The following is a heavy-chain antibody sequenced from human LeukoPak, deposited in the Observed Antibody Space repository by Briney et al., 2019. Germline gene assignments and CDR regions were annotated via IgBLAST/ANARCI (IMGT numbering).Heavy chain of an antibody. CDR2: IYYSGST. V-gene: IGHV4-59*01. CDR1: GGSISSYY. D-gene: IGHD1-26*01. CDR3: ARVGADWFDP. J-gene: IGHJ5*02. Sequence: SETLSLTCTVSGGSISSYYWSWIRQPPGKGLEWIGYIYYSGSTNYNPSPKSRVTIPVDTSKNQFSLKLSSVTAADTAVYYCARVGADWFDPWGQGTLVTVSS.